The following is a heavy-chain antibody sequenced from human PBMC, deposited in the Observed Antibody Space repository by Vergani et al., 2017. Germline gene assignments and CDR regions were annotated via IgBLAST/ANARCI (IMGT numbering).Heavy chain of an antibody. D-gene: IGHD3-10*01. CDR3: ARSPRGSRARFDY. J-gene: IGHJ4*02. CDR2: INQSGIT. V-gene: IGHV4-34*01. CDR1: GGSFSGYY. Sequence: QVQLQQWGAGLLKPSETLSLTCAVHGGSFSGYYWSWIRQTPGKGLEWIGEINQSGITNYNPSLKSRVTISVDTSKNQFSLKLSSVTAADTAVYYCARSPRGSRARFDYWGQGTLVTVSS.